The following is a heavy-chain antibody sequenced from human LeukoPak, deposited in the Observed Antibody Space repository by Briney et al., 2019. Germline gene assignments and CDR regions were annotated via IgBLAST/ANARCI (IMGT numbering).Heavy chain of an antibody. D-gene: IGHD2-2*01. J-gene: IGHJ6*02. V-gene: IGHV3-30*18. Sequence: GGSLRLSCAASGFTFSTYGMHWIRQAPGRGLEWGAVISYDGSNKYYTDSVKGRFTISRDNSKNTLYLQMNSLRAEDTAVYYCAKAGGQGGDCSSTSCSPYYYYGMDVWGQGTTVTVSS. CDR3: AKAGGQGGDCSSTSCSPYYYYGMDV. CDR2: ISYDGSNK. CDR1: GFTFSTYG.